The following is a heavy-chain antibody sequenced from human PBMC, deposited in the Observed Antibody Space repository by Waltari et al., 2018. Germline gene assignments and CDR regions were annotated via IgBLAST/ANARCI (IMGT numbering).Heavy chain of an antibody. CDR2: FYYRGSP. CDR1: GGSIISGAYY. D-gene: IGHD7-27*01. CDR3: ARLPNLGRFDY. J-gene: IGHJ4*02. Sequence: QLQLQESGPGLVKPSETLSLTCTVSGGSIISGAYYWGWIRQPPGKGLGWIASFYYRGSPYYNPSLKSRVTISVDTSKSQFSLRLSSVTAADTAVYYCARLPNLGRFDYWGQGTLVTVSS. V-gene: IGHV4-39*01.